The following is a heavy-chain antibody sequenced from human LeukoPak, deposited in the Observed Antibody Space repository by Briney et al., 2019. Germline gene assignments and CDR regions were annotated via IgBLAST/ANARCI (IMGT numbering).Heavy chain of an antibody. CDR1: GGSISSSSDY. D-gene: IGHD6-13*01. CDR2: IYPSGTT. Sequence: SETLSLTCTVSGGSISSSSDYWGWIRQPPGKGLEWIGNIYPSGTTYYNPSLKTRVTISVDTSKNQFSLKLSSVTAADTAVYFCARAYSSSWYFNWFDPWGQGTLVTVSS. V-gene: IGHV4-39*07. CDR3: ARAYSSSWYFNWFDP. J-gene: IGHJ5*02.